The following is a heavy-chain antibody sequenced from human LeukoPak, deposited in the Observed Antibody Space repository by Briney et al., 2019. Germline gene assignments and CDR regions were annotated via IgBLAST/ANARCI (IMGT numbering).Heavy chain of an antibody. J-gene: IGHJ4*02. CDR3: AKGPQYYYDTSGEADY. CDR2: IRYDGSNK. D-gene: IGHD3-22*01. V-gene: IGHV3-30*02. Sequence: GGSLRLSCTAYGFTFGTYGMHWVRQAPCKGLEWVAFIRYDGSNKYYADSVKGRFTISRDNSKNTLYLQMNSLRAEDTAVYYCAKGPQYYYDTSGEADYWGQGTLVTVSS. CDR1: GFTFGTYG.